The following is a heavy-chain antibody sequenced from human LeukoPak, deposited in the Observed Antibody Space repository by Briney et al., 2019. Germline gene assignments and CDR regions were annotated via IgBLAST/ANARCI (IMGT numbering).Heavy chain of an antibody. CDR3: TRPYSSGWYRLDY. CDR1: GFAFSNYG. D-gene: IGHD6-19*01. V-gene: IGHV3-23*01. Sequence: GGSLRLSCAASGFAFSNYGMNWVRQAPGKGLEWVSGITGSGGTTYYADSVKGRFTISRDNSKNTLYLQMNSLKTEDTAVYYCTRPYSSGWYRLDYWGQGTLVTVSS. CDR2: ITGSGGTT. J-gene: IGHJ4*02.